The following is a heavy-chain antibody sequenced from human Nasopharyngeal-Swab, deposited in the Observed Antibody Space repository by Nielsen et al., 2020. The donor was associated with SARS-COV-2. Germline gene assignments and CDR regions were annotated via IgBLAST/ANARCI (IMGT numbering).Heavy chain of an antibody. V-gene: IGHV1-69*13. J-gene: IGHJ5*02. Sequence: SVKVSCKASRGTFRSYVISWVRQALGKGLEWMGGILPIFGTANNAQKFQGRVTITADASTRTAYMELSSLRSKDTAVYYCARDPRSFNSGNNTSRWWFDPWGQGTLVTVSS. CDR2: ILPIFGTA. CDR1: RGTFRSYV. CDR3: ARDPRSFNSGNNTSRWWFDP. D-gene: IGHD1-26*01.